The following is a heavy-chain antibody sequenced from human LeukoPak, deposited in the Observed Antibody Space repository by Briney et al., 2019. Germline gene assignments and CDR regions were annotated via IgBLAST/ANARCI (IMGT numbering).Heavy chain of an antibody. CDR1: GYTFTSYD. Sequence: ASVKVSCKASGYTFTSYDINWVRQATGQGLEWMGWMNPNSGNTGYAQKFQGRVTMTRNTSISTAYMELSSLRSEDTAVYYCARDRRSGYDERYYYYYYMDVWGKGTTVTVSS. CDR2: MNPNSGNT. V-gene: IGHV1-8*01. CDR3: ARDRRSGYDERYYYYYYMDV. J-gene: IGHJ6*03. D-gene: IGHD5-12*01.